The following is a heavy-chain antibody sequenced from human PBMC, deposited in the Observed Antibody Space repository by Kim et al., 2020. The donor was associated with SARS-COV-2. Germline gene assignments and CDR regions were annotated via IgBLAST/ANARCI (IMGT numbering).Heavy chain of an antibody. CDR3: ARRSGYCSGGSCSDY. D-gene: IGHD2-15*01. Sequence: SETLSLTCTVSGGSISSSSYYWGWIRQPPGKGLEWIGSIYYSGSTYYNPSLKSRVTISVDTSKNQFSLKLSSVTAADTAVYYCARRSGYCSGGSCSDYWGQGTLVTVSS. V-gene: IGHV4-39*01. CDR1: GGSISSSSYY. CDR2: IYYSGST. J-gene: IGHJ4*02.